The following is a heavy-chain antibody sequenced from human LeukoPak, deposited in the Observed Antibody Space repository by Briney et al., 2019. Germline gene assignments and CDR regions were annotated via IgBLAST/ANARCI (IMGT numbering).Heavy chain of an antibody. D-gene: IGHD4-23*01. CDR3: TREQDREAAATVVGDY. CDR1: GFTFSNYG. V-gene: IGHV3-30*02. CDR2: IRSDGINK. J-gene: IGHJ4*02. Sequence: PGGSLRLSCAASGFTFSNYGMHWVRQAPGKGLEWVAFIRSDGINKYHADSVKGRFTISRDNSKNTLYLQMNSLRAEDTAVYYCTREQDREAAATVVGDYWGQGTLVTVSS.